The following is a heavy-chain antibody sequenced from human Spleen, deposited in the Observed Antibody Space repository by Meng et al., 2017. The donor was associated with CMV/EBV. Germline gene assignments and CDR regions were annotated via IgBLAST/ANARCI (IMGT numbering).Heavy chain of an antibody. CDR2: INPNSGGT. CDR1: GYTFTGYY. Sequence: SGYTFTGYYMNWVRQAAGQGLEWMGWINPNSGGTNYAQKFQGRVTMTRDTSISTAYMELSRLRSDDTAVYYCARVCSGGSCYHWFDPWGQGTLVTVSS. D-gene: IGHD2-15*01. J-gene: IGHJ5*02. V-gene: IGHV1-2*02. CDR3: ARVCSGGSCYHWFDP.